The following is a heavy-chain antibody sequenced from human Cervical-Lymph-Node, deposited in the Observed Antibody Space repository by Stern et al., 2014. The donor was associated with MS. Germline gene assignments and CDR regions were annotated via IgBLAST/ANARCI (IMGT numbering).Heavy chain of an antibody. Sequence: EVHLVESGGGLVQPGGSLRLSCAASGFSFSDFYMDWVRQAPGKGLEWVGRSRNKAKSYTTDYAASVKGRFTISRDDSKNSLYLQMNSLKTEDTAVYYCIRDSSGDYWGPGTLVTVSS. CDR2: SRNKAKSYTT. V-gene: IGHV3-72*01. J-gene: IGHJ4*02. CDR1: GFSFSDFY. CDR3: IRDSSGDY.